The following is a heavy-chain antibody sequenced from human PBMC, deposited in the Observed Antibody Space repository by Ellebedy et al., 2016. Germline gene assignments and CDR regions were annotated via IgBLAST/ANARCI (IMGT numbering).Heavy chain of an antibody. Sequence: SETLSLTCTVSGGSISSYYWSWIRQPPGKGLEWIGYIYYSGSTNYNPSLKSRVTISVDTSKNQFSLKLSSVTAADTAVYYCARDHNSRAFDIWGQGTMVTVSS. J-gene: IGHJ3*02. CDR3: ARDHNSRAFDI. V-gene: IGHV4-59*01. D-gene: IGHD2-21*01. CDR1: GGSISSYY. CDR2: IYYSGST.